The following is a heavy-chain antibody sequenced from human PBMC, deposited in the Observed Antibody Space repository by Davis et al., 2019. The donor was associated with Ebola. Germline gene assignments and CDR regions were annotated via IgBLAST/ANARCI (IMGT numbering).Heavy chain of an antibody. D-gene: IGHD1-26*01. CDR1: GFNFNTYE. Sequence: GESLKISCTASGFNFNTYEMNWVRQAPGKGLEWISYISTTSSAIYYADSVRGRVTISRDNARMSLYLQMNSLRAEDTALYYCARDRKGGGRPPWAFHIWGQGTMVTVSS. CDR2: ISTTSSAI. V-gene: IGHV3-48*03. CDR3: ARDRKGGGRPPWAFHI. J-gene: IGHJ3*02.